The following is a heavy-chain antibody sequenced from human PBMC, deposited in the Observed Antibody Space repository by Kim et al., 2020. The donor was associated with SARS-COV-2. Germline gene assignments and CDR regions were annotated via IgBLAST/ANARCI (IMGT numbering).Heavy chain of an antibody. J-gene: IGHJ3*02. V-gene: IGHV3-21*01. CDR2: ISSSSSYI. CDR3: ARDSIVVVTAANDAFDI. D-gene: IGHD2-21*02. Sequence: GGSLRVSCAASGFTFSSYSMNWVRQAPGKGLEWVSSISSSSSYIYYADSVKGRFTISRDNAKNSLYLQMNSLRAEDTAVYYCARDSIVVVTAANDAFDIWGKGTMVTVSS. CDR1: GFTFSSYS.